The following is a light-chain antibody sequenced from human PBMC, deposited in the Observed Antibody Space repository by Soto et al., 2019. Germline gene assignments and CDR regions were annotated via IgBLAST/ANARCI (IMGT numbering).Light chain of an antibody. J-gene: IGKJ4*01. V-gene: IGKV1-39*01. Sequence: DIQMTQSPSSLSASVGDRVTITCRASQSIGSCLSWYQQKPGKAPKLLIYGASSLQSAVPSRFSASRSGTDFTLTFSSLQPEDFATYYCQQSYSTPLTFGGGTKVEIK. CDR1: QSIGSC. CDR3: QQSYSTPLT. CDR2: GAS.